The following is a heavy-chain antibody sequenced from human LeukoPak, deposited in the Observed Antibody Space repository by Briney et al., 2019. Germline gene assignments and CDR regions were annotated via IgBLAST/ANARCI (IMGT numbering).Heavy chain of an antibody. CDR1: GFTFSSYW. D-gene: IGHD3-10*01. V-gene: IGHV3-7*01. CDR2: IKQDGSEK. CDR3: ARDDALTMVRGVNDY. J-gene: IGHJ4*02. Sequence: GGSLRLSCVASGFTFSSYWMSWVRQAPGKKLEWVANIKQDGSEKYYVDSVKGRFTISRNNARNSLYLQMNSLRAEDTAVYYCARDDALTMVRGVNDYCGQGTLVTVSS.